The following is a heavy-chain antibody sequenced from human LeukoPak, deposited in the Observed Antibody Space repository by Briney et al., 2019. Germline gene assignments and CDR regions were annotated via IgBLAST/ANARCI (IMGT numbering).Heavy chain of an antibody. J-gene: IGHJ6*03. CDR3: AKAPFYYYYMDV. Sequence: GGSLRLSCAASGFTFSNYWMSWVRRAPGKGLEWVSAISGSGDSTYYADSVKGRFTISRDNSKNTLYLQMNSLRAEDTAVYYCAKAPFYYYYMDVWGKGTTVTVSS. V-gene: IGHV3-23*01. CDR2: ISGSGDST. CDR1: GFTFSNYW.